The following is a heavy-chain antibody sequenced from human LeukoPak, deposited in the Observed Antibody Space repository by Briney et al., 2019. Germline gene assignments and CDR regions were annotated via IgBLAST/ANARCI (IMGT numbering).Heavy chain of an antibody. J-gene: IGHJ4*02. CDR1: GFTFRHYD. Sequence: GETLRLSCVASGFTFRHYDMSWVRQAPGKGLEWVSSINTSGGNIYYADSVKGRFTISRDNAKNSLYLQMNSLRVEDTAVYYCARCTTGRTFGSLREIKRSREIDYWGQGTLVTVSS. D-gene: IGHD1-1*01. V-gene: IGHV3-21*01. CDR2: INTSGGNI. CDR3: ARCTTGRTFGSLREIKRSREIDY.